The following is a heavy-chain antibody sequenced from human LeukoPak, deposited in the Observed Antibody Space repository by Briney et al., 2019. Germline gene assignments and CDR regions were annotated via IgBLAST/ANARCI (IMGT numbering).Heavy chain of an antibody. J-gene: IGHJ4*02. Sequence: GLRRLSCKASGFALRSYSMDLVGQAPGKKIEWVSFISSSSSSINYADSVKGRFTISRDNAKNSLYLQMNSLRDEDTAVYYCARDRDGTAYYPLDFRGQGTLVTVSS. CDR2: ISSSSSSI. CDR3: ARDRDGTAYYPLDF. D-gene: IGHD3-22*01. CDR1: GFALRSYS. V-gene: IGHV3-21*01.